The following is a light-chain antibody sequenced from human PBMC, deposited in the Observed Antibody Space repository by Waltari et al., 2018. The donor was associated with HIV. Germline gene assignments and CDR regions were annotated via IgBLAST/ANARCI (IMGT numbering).Light chain of an antibody. J-gene: IGKJ1*01. Sequence: DIQMTQSPSSVSASVGDRVTITCRTSQAISTNLNWYQHKPGKAPKLLIYAASSLQSGVPSRFSGGGSVTHFTLTITSLQPEDFTTYYCQHSRTFGQGTKVE. CDR2: AAS. V-gene: IGKV1-39*01. CDR1: QAISTN. CDR3: QHSRT.